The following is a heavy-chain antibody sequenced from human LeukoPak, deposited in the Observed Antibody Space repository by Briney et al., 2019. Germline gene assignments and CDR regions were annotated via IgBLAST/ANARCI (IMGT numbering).Heavy chain of an antibody. CDR3: ARRNNYDFWSGYYSGSDFDP. V-gene: IGHV4-39*01. J-gene: IGHJ5*02. D-gene: IGHD3-3*01. Sequence: PSETLSLTCTVSGGSISSNGYYWGWIRQPPGKGLEWIGSIYYSGSTYYNPSLKSRVTISVDTSKNQFSLKLSPVTAADTAVFYCARRNNYDFWSGYYSGSDFDPWGQGTLVTVSS. CDR1: GGSISSNGYY. CDR2: IYYSGST.